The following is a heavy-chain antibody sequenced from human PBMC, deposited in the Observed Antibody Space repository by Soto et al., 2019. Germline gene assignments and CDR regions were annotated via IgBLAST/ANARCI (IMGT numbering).Heavy chain of an antibody. J-gene: IGHJ4*02. Sequence: SETLSLTCTVSGGSISSGGYYWSWIRQHPGKGLEWIGYIYYSGSTYYNPSLKSRVTISVDTSKNQFSLKLSSVTAADTAVYYCATNSDTAMVRPKVDYWGQGTLLTVSS. D-gene: IGHD5-18*01. CDR3: ATNSDTAMVRPKVDY. V-gene: IGHV4-31*03. CDR2: IYYSGST. CDR1: GGSISSGGYY.